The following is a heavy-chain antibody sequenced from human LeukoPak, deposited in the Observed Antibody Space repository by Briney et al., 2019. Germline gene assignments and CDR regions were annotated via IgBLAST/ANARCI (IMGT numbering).Heavy chain of an antibody. J-gene: IGHJ4*02. V-gene: IGHV4-34*01. CDR2: INHSGST. Sequence: SETLSLTCAVYGGSFSGYYWSWIRQPPGKGLEWIGEINHSGSTNYNPSLKSRVTISVDTSKNQFSLKLSSVTAADTAVYYCASFCGSTSCFGDYWGQGTLVIVSS. CDR3: ASFCGSTSCFGDY. D-gene: IGHD2-2*01. CDR1: GGSFSGYY.